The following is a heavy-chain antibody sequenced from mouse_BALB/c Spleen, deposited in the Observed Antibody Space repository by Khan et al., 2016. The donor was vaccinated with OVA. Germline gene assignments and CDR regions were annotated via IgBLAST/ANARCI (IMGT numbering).Heavy chain of an antibody. CDR1: GYTFTTYW. D-gene: IGHD2-14*01. Sequence: VQLQESGAELAKPGASVKMSCKASGYTFTTYWMHWVKQRPGQGLEWIGYINPSTGHTEYNQKFKDKATLTADKSSSTAYMQLSSLTSEDSAVYYCTGLGTTRGWFAYWGQGTLVTVSA. CDR3: TGLGTTRGWFAY. J-gene: IGHJ3*01. V-gene: IGHV1-7*01. CDR2: INPSTGHT.